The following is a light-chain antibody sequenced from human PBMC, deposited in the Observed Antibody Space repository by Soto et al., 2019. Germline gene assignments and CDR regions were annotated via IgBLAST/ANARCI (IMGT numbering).Light chain of an antibody. CDR1: QSVSRNY. J-gene: IGKJ1*01. Sequence: EIVLTQSPGTLSLSPGERATLSCRASQSVSRNYLAWYQQKPGQAPRLLIYGASSRATGIPDRFSGSGSGTDFTLTISSLEPEDFAVYYCQQYVSSRWTFGQGTKVDIK. CDR3: QQYVSSRWT. CDR2: GAS. V-gene: IGKV3-20*01.